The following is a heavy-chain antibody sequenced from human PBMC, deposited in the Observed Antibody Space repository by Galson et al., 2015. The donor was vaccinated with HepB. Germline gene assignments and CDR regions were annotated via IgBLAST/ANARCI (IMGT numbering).Heavy chain of an antibody. CDR3: AREAYYYDSSGYYRGEGFDY. J-gene: IGHJ4*02. CDR1: GFTFSSYG. CDR2: IWYDGSNK. Sequence: SLRLSCAASGFTFSSYGMHWVRQAPGKGLEWVAVIWYDGSNKYYADSVKGRFTISRDNSKNTLYLQMNSLRAEDTAVYYCAREAYYYDSSGYYRGEGFDYWGQGTLVTVSS. V-gene: IGHV3-33*01. D-gene: IGHD3-22*01.